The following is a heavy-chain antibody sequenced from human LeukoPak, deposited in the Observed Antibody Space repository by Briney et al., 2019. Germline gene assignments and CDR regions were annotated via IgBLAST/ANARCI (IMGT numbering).Heavy chain of an antibody. V-gene: IGHV4-61*01. CDR1: GGSVSSGSYF. Sequence: PSETLSLSCTVSGGSVSSGSYFWTWLRQPPGKGLEWIGYIQNSGSSNYNPSLESRVTISVDTSKDQFSLKLSSVTAADTAIYYCATDYSNFYGLDVWGQGTTVTASS. J-gene: IGHJ6*02. CDR2: IQNSGSS. D-gene: IGHD4-11*01. CDR3: ATDYSNFYGLDV.